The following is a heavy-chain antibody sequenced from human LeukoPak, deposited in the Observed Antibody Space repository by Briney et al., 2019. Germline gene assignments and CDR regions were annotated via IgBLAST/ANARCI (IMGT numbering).Heavy chain of an antibody. J-gene: IGHJ4*02. Sequence: TSETLSLTCTVSGGSISSYYWSWIRQPPGKGVEWIGYIYYSGSTSYNPSLKSRVTISVDTSKNQFSLKLNSVTAADTAVYYCARFEGYDFLTGYAYYFDHWGQGTLVIVSS. CDR1: GGSISSYY. D-gene: IGHD3-9*01. V-gene: IGHV4-59*01. CDR3: ARFEGYDFLTGYAYYFDH. CDR2: IYYSGST.